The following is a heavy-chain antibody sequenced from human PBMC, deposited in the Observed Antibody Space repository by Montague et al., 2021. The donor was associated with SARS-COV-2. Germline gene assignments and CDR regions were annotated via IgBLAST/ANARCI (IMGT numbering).Heavy chain of an antibody. V-gene: IGHV4-39*01. J-gene: IGHJ5*02. Sequence: SETLSLTCTVSGGSISSSSYYWGWIRQPPGKGLEWIGSIYYSGSTYYNPSLKSRVTISVDTSKNQSSLKLSSVTAADTAVYYCARAVGSWYFRWFDPWGQGTLVTVSS. D-gene: IGHD6-13*01. CDR2: IYYSGST. CDR1: GGSISSSSYY. CDR3: ARAVGSWYFRWFDP.